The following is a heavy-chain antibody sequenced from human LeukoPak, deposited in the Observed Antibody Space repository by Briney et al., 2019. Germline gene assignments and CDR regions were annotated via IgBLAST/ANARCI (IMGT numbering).Heavy chain of an antibody. J-gene: IGHJ6*02. D-gene: IGHD4-17*01. V-gene: IGHV3-23*01. CDR1: GFTFSSYA. Sequence: PGGSLRLSCAASGFTFSSYAMSWVRQAPGKGLEWVSAISGSGGSTYYADSVKGRFTISRDNSKNTLYLQMNSLRAEDTAVYYCAKEPDGDYVYYYYYGMDVWGQGTTVTVSS. CDR3: AKEPDGDYVYYYYYGMDV. CDR2: ISGSGGST.